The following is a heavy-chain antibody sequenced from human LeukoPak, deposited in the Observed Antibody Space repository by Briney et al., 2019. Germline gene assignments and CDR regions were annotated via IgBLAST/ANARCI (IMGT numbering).Heavy chain of an antibody. CDR1: GFTFSSYG. Sequence: GRSLRLSCAASGFTFSSYGMNWVRQAPGKGLDWLAFIRYDGSNKYYADSVKGRFTISRDNSKNTLYLQMNSLRAEDTAVYYCARPRFDYWGQGRLVTVS. CDR3: ARPRFDY. J-gene: IGHJ4*02. CDR2: IRYDGSNK. V-gene: IGHV3-30*02.